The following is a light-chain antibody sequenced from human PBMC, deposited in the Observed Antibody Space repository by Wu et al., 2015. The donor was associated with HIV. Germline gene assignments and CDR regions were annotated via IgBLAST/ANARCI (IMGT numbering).Light chain of an antibody. CDR2: TTS. V-gene: IGKV1-39*01. CDR3: QQSYSTPLT. J-gene: IGKJ4*01. CDR1: QTIGRY. Sequence: DIQMTQSPSSLSASVGDRVTITCRASQTIGRYLSWYQHKPGNPPKLLIYTTSSLESGVPSRFSGSGSGTDFALTISSLQPEDFATFYCQQSYSTPLTFGGGPRWRSN.